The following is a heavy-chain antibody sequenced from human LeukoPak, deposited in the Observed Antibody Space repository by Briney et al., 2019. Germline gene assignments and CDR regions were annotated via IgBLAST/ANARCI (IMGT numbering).Heavy chain of an antibody. D-gene: IGHD2-15*01. Sequence: GGSLRLSCAVSGFTVSNNYMNWVRQAPGKGLEWVSIIYSGNRTYYADSVKGSFTISRDNARNSLYLQMNTLRAEDTAVYSCARGADGVSSNSRGWFDPWGQGTLVTVSS. V-gene: IGHV3-66*01. CDR1: GFTVSNNY. CDR2: IYSGNRT. CDR3: ARGADGVSSNSRGWFDP. J-gene: IGHJ5*02.